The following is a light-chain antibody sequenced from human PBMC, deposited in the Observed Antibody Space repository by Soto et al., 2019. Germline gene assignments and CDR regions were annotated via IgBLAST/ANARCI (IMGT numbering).Light chain of an antibody. CDR3: QQYSDSLTWT. Sequence: EIVLTQSPGTLSLSPGERATLSCMASQSVSSSYLAWYQHKPGQSPRLLIYGTSTRAAGIPDRFSGSASGTDFTLTISRLEPEDFAVYYCQQYSDSLTWTFGQGTKVDI. CDR1: QSVSSSY. CDR2: GTS. V-gene: IGKV3-20*01. J-gene: IGKJ1*01.